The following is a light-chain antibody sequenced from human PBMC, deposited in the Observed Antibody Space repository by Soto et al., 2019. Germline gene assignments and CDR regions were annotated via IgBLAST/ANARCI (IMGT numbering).Light chain of an antibody. CDR2: DAS. Sequence: EIVLTQSPATLSLSPGERATLSCRASQSVGSYLAWYQQKPGQAPRLLIYDASNRATGIPARFSGSGSGTEFTLTISSLQSEDFAVYYCQQYNNWPQTFGQGTKVEIK. CDR1: QSVGSY. J-gene: IGKJ1*01. V-gene: IGKV3-11*01. CDR3: QQYNNWPQT.